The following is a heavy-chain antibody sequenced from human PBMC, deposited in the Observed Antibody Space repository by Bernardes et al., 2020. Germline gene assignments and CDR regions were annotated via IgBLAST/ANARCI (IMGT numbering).Heavy chain of an antibody. CDR2: IYYSGST. D-gene: IGHD3-3*01. CDR1: GGSISSYY. J-gene: IGHJ3*02. CDR3: ARESYDFWRRKPAFEI. Sequence: SETLSLTCTVSGGSISSYYWSWIRQPPGKGLEWIGYIYYSGSTNYNPSLKSRVTISVDTSKNQFSLKLSSVTAADTAVYYCARESYDFWRRKPAFEIWGQGTMVTVSS. V-gene: IGHV4-59*01.